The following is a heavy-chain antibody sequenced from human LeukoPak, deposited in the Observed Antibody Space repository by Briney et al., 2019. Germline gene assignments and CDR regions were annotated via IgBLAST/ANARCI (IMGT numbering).Heavy chain of an antibody. Sequence: SETLSLTCAVYGGSFSGYYWSWIRQPPGKGLEWIGEINHSGSTNYNPSLKSRVTISVDTSKNQFSLKLSSVTAADTAVYYCARGSLGVVVPAAIRYYYGMDVWGQGTTVTVSS. J-gene: IGHJ6*02. CDR3: ARGSLGVVVPAAIRYYYGMDV. CDR2: INHSGST. D-gene: IGHD2-2*01. CDR1: GGSFSGYY. V-gene: IGHV4-34*01.